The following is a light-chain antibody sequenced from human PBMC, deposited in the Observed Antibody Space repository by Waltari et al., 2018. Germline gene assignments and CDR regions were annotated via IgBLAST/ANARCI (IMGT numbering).Light chain of an antibody. Sequence: CRASQGIGRYLVWYQQRPGQAPRLRLYGASIRAAGIPDRFSGSGSGTDFTLSISRLEPEDFAVYYCQNHERLPATFGQGTRVEIK. CDR1: QGIGRY. V-gene: IGKV3-20*01. CDR3: QNHERLPAT. J-gene: IGKJ1*01. CDR2: GAS.